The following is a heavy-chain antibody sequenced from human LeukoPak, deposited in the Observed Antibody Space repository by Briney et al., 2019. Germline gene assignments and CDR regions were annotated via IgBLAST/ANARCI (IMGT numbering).Heavy chain of an antibody. CDR3: ARSADYWYFDL. CDR1: GFTFSNYD. J-gene: IGHJ2*01. CDR2: ISSSGSTI. V-gene: IGHV3-48*03. Sequence: GGSLRLSCAASGFTFSNYDMSWVRQAPGKGLEWVSYISSSGSTIYYADSVKGRFTISGDNAKNSLYLQMNSLRAEDTAVYYCARSADYWYFDLWGRGTLVTVSS.